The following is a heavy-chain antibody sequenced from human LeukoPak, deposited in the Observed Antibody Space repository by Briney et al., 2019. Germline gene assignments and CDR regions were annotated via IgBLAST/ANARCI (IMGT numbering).Heavy chain of an antibody. CDR3: ARDRGDTAMAHPFDY. CDR1: GGSISTYY. CDR2: ISFSGST. Sequence: SETLSLTCTVSGGSISTYYWSWIRQPPGKGLEWIGFISFSGSTNYDPSLKSRVTISIDTSKNQFSLKLSSVTAADTAVYYCARDRGDTAMAHPFDYWGQGTLVTVSS. J-gene: IGHJ4*02. D-gene: IGHD5-18*01. V-gene: IGHV4-59*01.